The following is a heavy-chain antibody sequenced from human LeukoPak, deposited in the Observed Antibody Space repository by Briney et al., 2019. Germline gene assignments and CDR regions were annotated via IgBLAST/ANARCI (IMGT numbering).Heavy chain of an antibody. J-gene: IGHJ4*02. Sequence: GGSLRLSCAASGFTFTNYWMSWVRQSPGKGLEWVANINQDGSAKYYVDSVKGRFTISRDNAKNSLFLQMNSLRTDDTAVYYCAICYSDHSDYFDYWGQGTLVTVSS. CDR1: GFTFTNYW. V-gene: IGHV3-7*03. D-gene: IGHD4-17*01. CDR3: AICYSDHSDYFDY. CDR2: INQDGSAK.